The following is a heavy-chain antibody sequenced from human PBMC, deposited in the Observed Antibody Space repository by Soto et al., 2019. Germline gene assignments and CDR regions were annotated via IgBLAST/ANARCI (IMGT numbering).Heavy chain of an antibody. V-gene: IGHV5-51*01. CDR3: ARAHCSGGSCYFLLYYFDY. J-gene: IGHJ4*02. Sequence: ESLKISCKGSGYSFTSYWIGWVRQMPGKGLEWMGIIYPGDSDTRYSPSFQGQVTISADKSISTAYLQWSSLKASDTAMYYCARAHCSGGSCYFLLYYFDYWGQGTLVTVSS. CDR2: IYPGDSDT. CDR1: GYSFTSYW. D-gene: IGHD2-15*01.